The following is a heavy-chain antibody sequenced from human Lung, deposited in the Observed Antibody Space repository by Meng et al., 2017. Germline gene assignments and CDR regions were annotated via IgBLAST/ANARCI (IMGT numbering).Heavy chain of an antibody. J-gene: IGHJ4*02. D-gene: IGHD6-19*01. CDR2: TYYRSKWYN. Sequence: QVHLQQSGPGLVMPSQTPSLTSAISGDSVSSNSAAWNWTRQSPSRGLEWLGRTYYRSKWYNGYAVSVRSRITINPDTSKNQFSLQLNSVTPEDTAVYYCARSQQWLDSWGQGTLVTVSS. CDR1: GDSVSSNSAA. V-gene: IGHV6-1*01. CDR3: ARSQQWLDS.